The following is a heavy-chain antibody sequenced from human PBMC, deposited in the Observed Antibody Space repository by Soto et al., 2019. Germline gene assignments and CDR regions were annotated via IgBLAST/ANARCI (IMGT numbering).Heavy chain of an antibody. CDR1: GFSLSTSGVG. J-gene: IGHJ6*02. CDR3: AHARHPYDYYCMDV. V-gene: IGHV2-5*02. CDR2: IYWAEGK. Sequence: QITLKESGPTLVKPPQTLTLTCTFSGFSLSTSGVGVGWIRQPPGKALEWLALIYWAEGKRDSPSLKSRLTITNDTSKNQVVITMTNMDPVDTATYYCAHARHPYDYYCMDVGGQGTTVPVSS.